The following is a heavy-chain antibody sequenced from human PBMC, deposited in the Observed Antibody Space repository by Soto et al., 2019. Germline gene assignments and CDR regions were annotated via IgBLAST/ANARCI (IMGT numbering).Heavy chain of an antibody. CDR2: TRNKVNSYST. Sequence: EVQLVESGGGLVQPGGSLRLSCAASGFTFSDHYMDWVRQAPGKGLEWVGRTRNKVNSYSTEYAASVRGRFTISRDASDNSFYLQMNSLKTEDTAMYYCARASVITARWYFDLWGRGTLVSVSS. D-gene: IGHD2-21*01. CDR1: GFTFSDHY. V-gene: IGHV3-72*01. J-gene: IGHJ2*01. CDR3: ARASVITARWYFDL.